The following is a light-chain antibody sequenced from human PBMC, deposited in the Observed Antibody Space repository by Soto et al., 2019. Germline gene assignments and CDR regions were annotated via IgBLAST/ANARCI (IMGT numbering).Light chain of an antibody. J-gene: IGLJ1*01. CDR2: DVT. V-gene: IGLV2-14*01. Sequence: QSALTQPASVSGSPGQSITISCTGTSSDVGGYNYVSWYQQHPGKAPKLLIYDVTNRPSGVSNRFSGSKSGNTASLTISGLQAEDEADYYCSSYAGSGTYGFGTGTKVTVL. CDR3: SSYAGSGTYG. CDR1: SSDVGGYNY.